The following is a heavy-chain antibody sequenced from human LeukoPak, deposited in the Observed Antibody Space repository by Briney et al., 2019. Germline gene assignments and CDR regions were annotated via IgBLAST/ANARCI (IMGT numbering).Heavy chain of an antibody. Sequence: GESLKISCKGSGYSFTSYWVGWVRPMPGKGLEWMGIIYPGDSDTRYSPSFQGQVTISADKSISTAYLQWSSLKASDTAMYYCARFTYDFWSGYYNANDAFDIWGQGTMVTVSS. D-gene: IGHD3-3*01. J-gene: IGHJ3*02. CDR2: IYPGDSDT. V-gene: IGHV5-51*01. CDR1: GYSFTSYW. CDR3: ARFTYDFWSGYYNANDAFDI.